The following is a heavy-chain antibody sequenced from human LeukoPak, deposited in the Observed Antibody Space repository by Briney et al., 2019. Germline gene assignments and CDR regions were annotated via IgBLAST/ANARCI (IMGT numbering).Heavy chain of an antibody. CDR1: GFTFSSYA. CDR3: ARPADPDY. D-gene: IGHD2-2*01. J-gene: IGHJ4*02. CDR2: ISYDGSNK. V-gene: IGHV3-30-3*01. Sequence: GGSLRLSCAASGFTFSSYAMHWVRQAPGKGLEWVAVISYDGSNKYYADSVKGRFTISRDNSKNTLYLQMSSLRAEDTAVYYCARPADPDYWGQGTLVTVSS.